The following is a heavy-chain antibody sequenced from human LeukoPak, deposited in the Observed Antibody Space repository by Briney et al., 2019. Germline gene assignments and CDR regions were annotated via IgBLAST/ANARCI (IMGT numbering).Heavy chain of an antibody. CDR2: ISTSGSRT. J-gene: IGHJ6*02. V-gene: IGHV3-11*01. CDR3: ARDWRNGGLDV. CDR1: GFTLGDYY. D-gene: IGHD2-8*01. Sequence: PGGSLRLSCAPSGFTLGDYYMSWIRQAPGNGREWISYISTSGSRTHYADSVKGRFTSSRDNAKNSLYLQMNSLRVEDTAVYYCARDWRNGGLDVWGQGTTVTVSS.